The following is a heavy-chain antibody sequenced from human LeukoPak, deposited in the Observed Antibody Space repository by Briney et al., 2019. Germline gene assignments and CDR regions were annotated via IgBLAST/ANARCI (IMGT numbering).Heavy chain of an antibody. D-gene: IGHD2-15*01. Sequence: GGSLRLSCAASGFTFSTYEMNWVRQAPGKGLEWVSYISSRGTTIYSADSVKGRFTISRDNAKNSLFLQINSLRAEDTAVYYCARVLRYCSGGNCYSGGLGYMDVWGKGTTVTISS. CDR2: ISSRGTTI. V-gene: IGHV3-48*03. CDR3: ARVLRYCSGGNCYSGGLGYMDV. J-gene: IGHJ6*03. CDR1: GFTFSTYE.